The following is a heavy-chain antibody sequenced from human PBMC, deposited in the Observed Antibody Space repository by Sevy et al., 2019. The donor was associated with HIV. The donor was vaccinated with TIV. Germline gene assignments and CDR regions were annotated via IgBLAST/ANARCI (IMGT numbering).Heavy chain of an antibody. V-gene: IGHV3-23*01. Sequence: GGSLRLSCAASGFTFSSYAMSWVRQAGGKGLEWVSAISGSGGSTDYADSVKGRFTITRENSKNTLYLKMNSLRAEDTAVYYCTIAFDIWGQGTMVTVSS. J-gene: IGHJ3*02. CDR2: ISGSGGST. CDR3: TIAFDI. CDR1: GFTFSSYA.